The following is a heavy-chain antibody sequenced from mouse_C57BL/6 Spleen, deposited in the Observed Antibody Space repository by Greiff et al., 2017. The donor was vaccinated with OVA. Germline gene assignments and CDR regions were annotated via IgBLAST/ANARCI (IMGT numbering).Heavy chain of an antibody. CDR3: ARRDYYGSSYYFDY. D-gene: IGHD1-1*01. CDR2: IDPSDSET. J-gene: IGHJ2*01. CDR1: GYTFTSYW. V-gene: IGHV1-52*01. Sequence: QVQLQQPGAELVRPGSSVKLSCKASGYTFTSYWMHWVKQRPIQGLEWIGNIDPSDSETHYNQKFKDKATVTVDKSSSTAYMQLSSLTSEDSAVYYCARRDYYGSSYYFDYWGQGTTLTVSS.